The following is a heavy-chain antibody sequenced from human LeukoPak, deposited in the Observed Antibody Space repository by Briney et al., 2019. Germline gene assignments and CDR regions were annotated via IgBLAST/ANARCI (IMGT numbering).Heavy chain of an antibody. V-gene: IGHV1-2*02. CDR3: ARGAFHRGYSYGYAPDYYYYYYMDV. Sequence: ASVKVSCKASGYTFTGYYMHWVRQAPGQGLEWMGWINPNSGGTNYAQKFQGRVTMTRDTSIRTAYMELSRLRSDDTAVYFCARGAFHRGYSYGYAPDYYYYYYMDVWGKGTTVTVSS. CDR2: INPNSGGT. J-gene: IGHJ6*03. CDR1: GYTFTGYY. D-gene: IGHD5-18*01.